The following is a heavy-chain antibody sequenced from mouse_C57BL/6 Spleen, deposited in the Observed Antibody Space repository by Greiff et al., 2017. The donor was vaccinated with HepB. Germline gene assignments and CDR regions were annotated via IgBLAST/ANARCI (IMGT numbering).Heavy chain of an antibody. CDR2: INPNNGGT. Sequence: EVQLQQSGPELVKPGASVKISCKASGYTFTDYYMNWVKQSHGKSLEWIGDINPNNGGTSYNQKFKGKATLTVDKSSSTAYMELRSLTSEDSAVYYCARWGIYYDYDGRDYYAMDYWGQGTSVTVSS. CDR3: ARWGIYYDYDGRDYYAMDY. CDR1: GYTFTDYY. V-gene: IGHV1-26*01. D-gene: IGHD2-4*01. J-gene: IGHJ4*01.